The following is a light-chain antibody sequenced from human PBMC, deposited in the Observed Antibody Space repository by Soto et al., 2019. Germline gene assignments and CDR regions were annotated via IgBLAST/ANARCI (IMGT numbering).Light chain of an antibody. CDR3: SSYAGINNFVV. CDR2: EVT. Sequence: QSALTQPPSASGSPGQSVTIPCTGTSSDVGNYDYVSWYQQHPGKAPKLMIYEVTKRPSGVPDRFSGSKSGNTASLTVSGLQAEDEADYYCSSYAGINNFVVFGGGTKLTVL. CDR1: SSDVGNYDY. V-gene: IGLV2-8*01. J-gene: IGLJ2*01.